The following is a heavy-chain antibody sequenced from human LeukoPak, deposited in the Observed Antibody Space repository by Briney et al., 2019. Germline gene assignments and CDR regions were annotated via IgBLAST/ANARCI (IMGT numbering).Heavy chain of an antibody. V-gene: IGHV3-33*01. CDR3: ARDLGYAPDY. D-gene: IGHD3-16*01. Sequence: GGSLRLSCAASAFSFSSYGMHWVRQAPGKGLEWVAVIWSDGSIKFYGDSVKGRFTISRDNSKNTLYLQMDSLGAEDTAIYYCARDLGYAPDYWGQGTLVTVSS. CDR2: IWSDGSIK. J-gene: IGHJ4*02. CDR1: AFSFSSYG.